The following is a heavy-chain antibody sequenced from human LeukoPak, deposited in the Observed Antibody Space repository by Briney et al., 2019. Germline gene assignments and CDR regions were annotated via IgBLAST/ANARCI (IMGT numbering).Heavy chain of an antibody. Sequence: TGGSLRLSRAASGFTFSSYGMRWVRQAPGKGLECVSSISGSGGSTNHADSVKGRFTISRDNSKTTLYLQMNSLRAEDTAVYYCAKVWTAYSDDYFDYWGQGTLVTVSS. CDR2: ISGSGGST. V-gene: IGHV3-23*01. CDR3: AKVWTAYSDDYFDY. CDR1: GFTFSSYG. J-gene: IGHJ4*02. D-gene: IGHD3/OR15-3a*01.